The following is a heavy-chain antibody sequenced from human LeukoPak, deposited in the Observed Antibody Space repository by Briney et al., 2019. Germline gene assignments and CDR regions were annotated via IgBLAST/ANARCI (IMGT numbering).Heavy chain of an antibody. CDR3: AKGTDGEGYYRPFDY. CDR1: GFTFSSYS. Sequence: GGSLRLSCAASGFTFSSYSMNWVRQAPGKGLEWVSAINSGGGTTAAESVKGRFTISRDDSKNTLFLQMNSLRAEDTAVYYCAKGTDGEGYYRPFDYWGQGTLVTASS. V-gene: IGHV3-23*01. J-gene: IGHJ4*02. D-gene: IGHD3-10*01. CDR2: INSGGGTT.